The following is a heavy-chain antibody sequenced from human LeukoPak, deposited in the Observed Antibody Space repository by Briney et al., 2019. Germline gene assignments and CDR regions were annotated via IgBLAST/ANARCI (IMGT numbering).Heavy chain of an antibody. V-gene: IGHV5-51*01. J-gene: IGHJ3*02. D-gene: IGHD3-16*01. Sequence: GESLKISCKGSGYSFTSYWIGWVRQMPGKGLEWMGIIYPGDSDTRYSPSFQGQVTISADKSISTAYLQWSSLKASDTAMYYCARPWGTNFWPDAFDIWGQGTMVTVSS. CDR3: ARPWGTNFWPDAFDI. CDR1: GYSFTSYW. CDR2: IYPGDSDT.